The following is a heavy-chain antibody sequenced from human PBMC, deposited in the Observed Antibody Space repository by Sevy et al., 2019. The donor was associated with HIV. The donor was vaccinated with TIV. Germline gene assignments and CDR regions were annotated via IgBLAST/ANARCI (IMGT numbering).Heavy chain of an antibody. Sequence: GGSLRLSCAASGYTFNNAWMSWVRQAPGKGLEWVGRIKARADGGTTDYAAPVKGRFTISRDDSKNTLYLQMNSLKAEDTAVYYCSTDPIIVLLVTDGMDVWGQGTTVTVSS. CDR1: GYTFNNAW. J-gene: IGHJ6*02. V-gene: IGHV3-15*01. D-gene: IGHD2-8*01. CDR2: IKARADGGTT. CDR3: STDPIIVLLVTDGMDV.